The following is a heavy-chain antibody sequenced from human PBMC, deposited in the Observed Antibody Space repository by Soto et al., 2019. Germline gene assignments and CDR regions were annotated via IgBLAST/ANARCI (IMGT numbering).Heavy chain of an antibody. Sequence: GGSLSLSCAASGFTFSSYGMHWVRQAPGKGLEWVAVIWYDGSNKYYADSVKGRFTISRDNSKNTLYLQMNSLRAEDTAVYYCAREGPRIAVAGPRAFDYWGQGTLVTVSS. CDR3: AREGPRIAVAGPRAFDY. V-gene: IGHV3-33*01. CDR2: IWYDGSNK. CDR1: GFTFSSYG. D-gene: IGHD6-19*01. J-gene: IGHJ4*02.